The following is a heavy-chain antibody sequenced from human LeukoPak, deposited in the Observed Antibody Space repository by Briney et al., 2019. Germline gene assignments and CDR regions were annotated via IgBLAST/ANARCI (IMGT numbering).Heavy chain of an antibody. CDR1: GFTFSSYA. Sequence: GGSLRLSCAASGFTFSSYAMSWVRQAPGKGLEWVSAISGGSTYYADSVKGRFTISRDNSKNTLYLQMNSLRAEDTAVYYCAKDLGAYYWGQGTLVTVSS. V-gene: IGHV3-23*01. CDR2: ISGGST. J-gene: IGHJ4*02. CDR3: AKDLGAYY.